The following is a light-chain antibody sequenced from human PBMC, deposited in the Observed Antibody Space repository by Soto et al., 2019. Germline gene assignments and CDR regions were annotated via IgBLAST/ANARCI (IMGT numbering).Light chain of an antibody. CDR1: SSDVGSYNR. CDR2: EVS. CDR3: SSYTSSSTYVV. J-gene: IGLJ2*01. V-gene: IGLV2-18*02. Sequence: QSVLTQPPSVSGPPGQSVTISCTGTSSDVGSYNRVSWYQQPPGTAPKLMIYEVSNRPSGVPDRFSGSKSGNTASLTISGLQAEDEADYYCSSYTSSSTYVVFGGGTKLTVL.